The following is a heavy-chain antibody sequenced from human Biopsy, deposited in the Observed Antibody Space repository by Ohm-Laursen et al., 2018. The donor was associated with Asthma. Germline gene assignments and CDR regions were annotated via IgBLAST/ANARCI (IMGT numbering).Heavy chain of an antibody. D-gene: IGHD3-10*01. CDR1: GYTFNSAG. Sequence: SVKVSCKTSGYTFNSAGITWVRQATGQGLEWMGWISVYNGNTKVAQKLQDRVTMITDTSTSTAYMELRSLRSDDTAVYFCARAVDYSHYYGIDVWGQGTTVTVS. V-gene: IGHV1-18*01. CDR3: ARAVDYSHYYGIDV. J-gene: IGHJ6*02. CDR2: ISVYNGNT.